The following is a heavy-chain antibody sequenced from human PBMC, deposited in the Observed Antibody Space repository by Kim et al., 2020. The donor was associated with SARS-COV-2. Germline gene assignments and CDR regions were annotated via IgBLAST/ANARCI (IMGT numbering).Heavy chain of an antibody. CDR3: ARDLQWVVRSAFDI. CDR1: GFTFSSYA. D-gene: IGHD6-19*01. V-gene: IGHV3-23*01. J-gene: IGHJ3*02. Sequence: GGSLRLSCAASGFTFSSYAMNWVRQAPGKGLEWVSGISGSGGSTYYADSVKGRFTISRDNAKNTLYLQMNSLRAEDTAVYYCARDLQWVVRSAFDIWGQGTMVTVSS. CDR2: ISGSGGST.